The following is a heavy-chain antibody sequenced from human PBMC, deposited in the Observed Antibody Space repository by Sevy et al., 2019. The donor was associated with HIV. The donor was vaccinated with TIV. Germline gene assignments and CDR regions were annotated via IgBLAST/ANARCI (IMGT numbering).Heavy chain of an antibody. CDR1: RFSFNGYG. CDR3: ARGTPAFCTGGVCFNWFDP. D-gene: IGHD2-8*02. J-gene: IGHJ5*02. Sequence: GGSLRLSCAASRFSFNGYGMHWVRLAPGKGLEWVAFIRYDGSNKYYADSVKGRFTISRDDSKNTLYLQMNSLRAEETALYYCARGTPAFCTGGVCFNWFDPWGQGTLVTVSS. CDR2: IRYDGSNK. V-gene: IGHV3-30*02.